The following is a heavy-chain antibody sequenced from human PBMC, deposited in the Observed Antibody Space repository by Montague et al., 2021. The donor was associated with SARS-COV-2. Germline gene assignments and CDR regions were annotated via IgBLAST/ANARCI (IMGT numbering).Heavy chain of an antibody. CDR1: GFIVSSTY. V-gene: IGHV3-66*01. J-gene: IGHJ6*04. CDR3: AILPGTVVDYFGMDV. CDR2: LFSGGNT. Sequence: SLRLSCAASGFIVSSTYMNWVRQAPGKGLGWVSILFSGGNTFYADSVRGRFTISRDNSKNTLYLQMNSLGVDDTAVYSCAILPGTVVDYFGMDVWGKGTTVTVSS. D-gene: IGHD1-1*01.